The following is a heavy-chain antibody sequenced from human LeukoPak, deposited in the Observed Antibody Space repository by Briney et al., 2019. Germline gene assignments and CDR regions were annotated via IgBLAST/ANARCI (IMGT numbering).Heavy chain of an antibody. Sequence: GGSLRLSCAASGFTFSSYPMHWVRQAPGKGLEWVAVISYDGSNKYYADSVKGRFTISRDNSKNTLYLQMDSLRAEDTAVYYCARERQGSSWYSHYFDYWGQGTLVTVSS. CDR2: ISYDGSNK. CDR3: ARERQGSSWYSHYFDY. CDR1: GFTFSSYP. D-gene: IGHD6-13*01. V-gene: IGHV3-30*04. J-gene: IGHJ4*02.